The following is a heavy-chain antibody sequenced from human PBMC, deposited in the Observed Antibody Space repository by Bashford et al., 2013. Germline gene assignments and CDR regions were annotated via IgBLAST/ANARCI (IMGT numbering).Heavy chain of an antibody. D-gene: IGHD6-13*01. J-gene: IGHJ5*02. CDR1: GYTFTGYY. CDR2: FNSNSGDS. Sequence: ASVKVSCKASGYTFTGYYIHWVRQAPGQGLEWMGWFNSNSGDSNRAQKFQGRVTLTRDTSISTVYMELSSLRSDDTAVYYCARAAVLRYNSRYSVNWFDPGAREPWSPSPQ. V-gene: IGHV1-2*02. CDR3: ARAAVLRYNSRYSVNWFDP.